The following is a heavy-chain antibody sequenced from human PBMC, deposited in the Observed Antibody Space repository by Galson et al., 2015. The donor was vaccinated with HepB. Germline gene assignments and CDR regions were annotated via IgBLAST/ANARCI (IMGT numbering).Heavy chain of an antibody. CDR2: ISGSGGST. J-gene: IGHJ6*02. CDR3: AKSIVVVPAAQDGIYYYYGMDV. CDR1: GFTFSSYA. D-gene: IGHD2-2*01. V-gene: IGHV3-23*01. Sequence: SLRLSCAASGFTFSSYAMSWVRQAPGKGLEWVSAISGSGGSTYYADSVKGRFTISRDNSKNTLYLQMNSLRAEDTAVYYCAKSIVVVPAAQDGIYYYYGMDVWGQGTTVTVSS.